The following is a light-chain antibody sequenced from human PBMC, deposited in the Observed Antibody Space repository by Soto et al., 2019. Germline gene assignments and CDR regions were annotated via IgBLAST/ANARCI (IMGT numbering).Light chain of an antibody. CDR3: QQLNSYHT. CDR2: AAS. Sequence: DIQLTQSPSFLSASVGDRVTITCRASQGINIYLAWYQQKPGKAPKLLIYAASTLQSGVPSRFSGTGSGTEFTLTSSGLQPEDSATYFCQQLNSYHTFGGGTKVEIK. CDR1: QGINIY. J-gene: IGKJ4*01. V-gene: IGKV1-9*01.